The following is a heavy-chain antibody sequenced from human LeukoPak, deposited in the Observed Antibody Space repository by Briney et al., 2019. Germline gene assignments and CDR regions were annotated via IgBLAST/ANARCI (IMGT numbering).Heavy chain of an antibody. V-gene: IGHV4-30-4*01. J-gene: IGHJ5*02. D-gene: IGHD3-3*01. CDR2: IYYSGST. CDR3: ARTNHDFWSGYPGSGFDP. CDR1: GGSISSGDYY. Sequence: SETLSLTCTVSGGSISSGDYYWSWIRQPPGKGLEWIGYIYYSGSTYYNPSLKSRVTISVDTSKNQFSLKLSSVTAADTAVYYCARTNHDFWSGYPGSGFDPWGQGTLVTVSS.